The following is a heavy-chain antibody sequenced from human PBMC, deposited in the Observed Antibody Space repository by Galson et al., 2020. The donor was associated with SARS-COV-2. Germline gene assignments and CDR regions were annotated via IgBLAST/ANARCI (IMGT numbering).Heavy chain of an antibody. V-gene: IGHV1-18*01. Sequence: ASVKVSCKASGYTFSSSGITWVRQAPGQGLEWMGWISAYNGNIDYAQKLQGRVTMTTDTSTSTAYMELRSLRSDDTAVDYCAKRGGDFWGGYYDWFDPWGQGTLVSVSS. CDR3: AKRGGDFWGGYYDWFDP. D-gene: IGHD3-3*01. J-gene: IGHJ5*02. CDR2: ISAYNGNI. CDR1: GYTFSSSG.